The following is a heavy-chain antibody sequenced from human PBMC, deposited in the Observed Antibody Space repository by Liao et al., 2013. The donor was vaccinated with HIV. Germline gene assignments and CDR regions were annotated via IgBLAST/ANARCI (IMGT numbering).Heavy chain of an antibody. CDR3: ARANYYDSDNDYWDAFDF. CDR1: GGSISSGSSY. CDR2: ISANGNT. J-gene: IGHJ3*01. V-gene: IGHV4-61*02. Sequence: QVQLQESGPGLVKPSQTLSLTCTVSGGSISSGSSYWSWIRQPAGKGLEWLGRISANGNTKYNPALQSRVTMSVDTSKNQFSLKLNSVTAADTATYYCARANYYDSDNDYWDAFDFWGQGTMVIVSS. D-gene: IGHD3-22*01.